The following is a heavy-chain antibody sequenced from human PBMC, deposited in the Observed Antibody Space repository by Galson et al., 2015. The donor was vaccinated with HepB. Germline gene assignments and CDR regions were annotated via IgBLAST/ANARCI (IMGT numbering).Heavy chain of an antibody. CDR2: IIPFFGTP. D-gene: IGHD2-2*01. Sequence: SVKVSCKASGGTFSKYAITWVRQAPGQGLEWMGGIIPFFGTPIYAQRFQGRVTITADESTTTAHMELSSLRSDDMAVLYCALARDPNPTYYSSVNYGMDVWGQGTTVTVSS. CDR1: GGTFSKYA. V-gene: IGHV1-69*13. CDR3: ALARDPNPTYYSSVNYGMDV. J-gene: IGHJ6*02.